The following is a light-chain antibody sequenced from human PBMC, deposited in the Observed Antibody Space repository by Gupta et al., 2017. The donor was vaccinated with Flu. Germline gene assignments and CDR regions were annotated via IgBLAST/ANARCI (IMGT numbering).Light chain of an antibody. Sequence: DIQMTQSPSSLSASVGDRVTITCQASQYISTYLNGYQQKQGKAPKLLIYDAATLETGVPSRFSGSGSATDFTLTISSLQPEDVATYYCLQDYHSPQSFGQGTKLEIK. J-gene: IGKJ2*03. CDR3: LQDYHSPQS. CDR2: DAA. V-gene: IGKV1-33*01. CDR1: QYISTY.